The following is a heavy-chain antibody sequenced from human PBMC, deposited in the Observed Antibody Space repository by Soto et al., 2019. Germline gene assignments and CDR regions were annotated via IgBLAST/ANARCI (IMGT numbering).Heavy chain of an antibody. J-gene: IGHJ4*02. CDR1: GYTFSSYG. CDR3: ARGNYYGSGSFYY. CDR2: ISAYNGKT. Sequence: QVQLVQSGPEVKEPGASVKVSCKASGYTFSSYGFPWVRQAPGQGLEWMGWISAYNGKTNYLQRLQGRVNMTTDTSTSTAYMELKSLRSDDTAVYYCARGNYYGSGSFYYWGQGTLVTVSS. D-gene: IGHD3-10*01. V-gene: IGHV1-18*01.